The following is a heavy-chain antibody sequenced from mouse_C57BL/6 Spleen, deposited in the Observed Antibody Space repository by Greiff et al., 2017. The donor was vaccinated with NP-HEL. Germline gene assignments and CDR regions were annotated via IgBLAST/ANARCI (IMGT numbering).Heavy chain of an antibody. V-gene: IGHV1-53*01. J-gene: IGHJ2*01. CDR2: INPSNGGT. CDR3: ARSGGNYGSYFDY. D-gene: IGHD1-1*01. CDR1: GYTFTSYW. Sequence: VQLQQPGTELVKPGASVKLSCKASGYTFTSYWMHWVKQRPGQGLEWIGNINPSNGGTNYNEKFKSKATLTVDKSSSTAYLQLSSLTSEDSAVYYCARSGGNYGSYFDYWGQGPTLTVSS.